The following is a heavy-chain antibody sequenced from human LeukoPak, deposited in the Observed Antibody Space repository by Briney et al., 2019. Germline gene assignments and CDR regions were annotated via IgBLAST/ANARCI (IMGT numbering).Heavy chain of an antibody. V-gene: IGHV4-4*07. CDR2: IYTSGST. Sequence: SETLSLTCTVSGGSISSYYWSWIRQPAGKGLEWIGRIYTSGSTNYNPSLKSRDTMSVDTSKNQFSLKLSSVTAADTAVYYCAREIVVVPAAIGGHNWFDPWGQGTLVTVSS. CDR1: GGSISSYY. D-gene: IGHD2-2*01. CDR3: AREIVVVPAAIGGHNWFDP. J-gene: IGHJ5*02.